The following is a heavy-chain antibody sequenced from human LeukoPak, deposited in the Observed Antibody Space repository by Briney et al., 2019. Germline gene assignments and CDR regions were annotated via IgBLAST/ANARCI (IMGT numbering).Heavy chain of an antibody. CDR3: AKGPAKGSPYYFDY. CDR2: ISGGGANT. CDR1: GFTFSSYA. D-gene: IGHD4/OR15-4a*01. J-gene: IGHJ4*02. V-gene: IGHV3-23*01. Sequence: GGSLRLSCAASGFTFSSYAMSWVRQAPGKGLEWVSGISGGGANTYYADSVKGRFTISTDNSKNTLYLQMNSLRAEDTAVYYCAKGPAKGSPYYFDYWGQGTLVTVSS.